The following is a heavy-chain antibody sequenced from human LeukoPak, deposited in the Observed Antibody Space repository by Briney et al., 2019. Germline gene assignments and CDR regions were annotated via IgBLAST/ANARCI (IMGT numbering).Heavy chain of an antibody. CDR2: IKNKDEGEKT. CDR3: TTGIDYGGGY. J-gene: IGHJ4*02. D-gene: IGHD3-16*01. V-gene: IGHV3-15*07. CDR1: GFSFTNVW. Sequence: GGSLRLSCAVSGFSFTNVWMNWVRQAPGKGLEWVGRIKNKDEGEKTDYAAPVKGRFTISRDDSKATLFLQMNRLKMEDTAIYYCTTGIDYGGGYWGQGTLVSVSS.